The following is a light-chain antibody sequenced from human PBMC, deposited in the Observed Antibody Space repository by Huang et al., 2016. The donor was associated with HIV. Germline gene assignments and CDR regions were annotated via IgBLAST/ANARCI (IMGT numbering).Light chain of an antibody. CDR1: QSVNTF. J-gene: IGKJ4*01. CDR3: QQRSNRPLT. Sequence: EIVLTQSPATLSLSPGERATLSCRASQSVNTFLDWYKEKPGQAPKLLIYDAANRATGIPARVSGSGSGTDVTLTISSLEPEDFAVYYCQQRSNRPLTFGGGTKVEIK. CDR2: DAA. V-gene: IGKV3-11*01.